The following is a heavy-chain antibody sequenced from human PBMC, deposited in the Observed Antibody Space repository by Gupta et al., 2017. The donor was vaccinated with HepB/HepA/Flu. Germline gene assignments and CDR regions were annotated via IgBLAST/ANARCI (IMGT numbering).Heavy chain of an antibody. J-gene: IGHJ5*02. V-gene: IGHV1-2*02. CDR1: GYTFTGYY. D-gene: IGHD1-26*01. CDR3: ARDCFAGSTRSGEWFDP. CDR2: INPNTGDT. Sequence: GASVKVSCRASGYTFTGYYIYWVRQAPGQGPEWMGWINPNTGDTSFAQKFQGRVTMTTDTSINTAYMELSRLTSDETAVYYCARDCFAGSTRSGEWFDPWGQGTLVTVSS.